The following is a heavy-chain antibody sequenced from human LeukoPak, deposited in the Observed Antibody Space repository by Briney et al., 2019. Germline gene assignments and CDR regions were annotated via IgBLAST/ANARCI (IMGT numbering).Heavy chain of an antibody. CDR1: GFTFSSYG. CDR3: ARAADYYGSGDAFDI. D-gene: IGHD3-10*01. V-gene: IGHV3-30*03. Sequence: GGSLRLSCAASGFTFSSYGMHWVRQAPGKGLEWVAVISYDGSNKYYADSVKGRFTISRDNSKNTLYLQMNSLRAEDTAVYYCARAADYYGSGDAFDIWGQGTVVTVSS. J-gene: IGHJ3*02. CDR2: ISYDGSNK.